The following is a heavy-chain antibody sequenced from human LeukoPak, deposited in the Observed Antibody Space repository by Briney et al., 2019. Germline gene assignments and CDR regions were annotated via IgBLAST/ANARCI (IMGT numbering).Heavy chain of an antibody. D-gene: IGHD5-12*01. Sequence: ASVKVSFKASGYTFSSYGIAWVRQAPGQGLEWMGLISGYNGNTNYAQKLQGRVSMTTDTSTTTAYMELRSLTSDDTALYYCARSSLGTITAGPFDYWGRGTLVTVSS. CDR3: ARSSLGTITAGPFDY. CDR2: ISGYNGNT. CDR1: GYTFSSYG. J-gene: IGHJ4*02. V-gene: IGHV1-18*01.